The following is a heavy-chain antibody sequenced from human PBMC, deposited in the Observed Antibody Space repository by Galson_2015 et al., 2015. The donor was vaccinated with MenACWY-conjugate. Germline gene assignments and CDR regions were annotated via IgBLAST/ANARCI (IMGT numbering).Heavy chain of an antibody. J-gene: IGHJ3*02. D-gene: IGHD6-19*01. V-gene: IGHV3-20*01. Sequence: SLRLSCAGSGFTFDDHGMYWVRQAPGKWLEWVSSINWNGDRTGYADSVKGRFTISRDNAKNSLYLQMNNLRAEDTAFYHCARGVEQWLVRPSTHFDIWGQGTLLTVSS. CDR1: GFTFDDHG. CDR2: INWNGDRT. CDR3: ARGVEQWLVRPSTHFDI.